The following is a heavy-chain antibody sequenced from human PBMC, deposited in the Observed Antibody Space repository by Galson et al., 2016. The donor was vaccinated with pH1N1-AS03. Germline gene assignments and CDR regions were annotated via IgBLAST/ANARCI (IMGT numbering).Heavy chain of an antibody. J-gene: IGHJ6*03. D-gene: IGHD2-2*01. V-gene: IGHV1-69*04. CDR1: GGTFSSYC. CDR2: INLPLGIA. CDR3: AREESSSSSCRRDQNYYMDV. Sequence: SVKVSCKASGGTFSSYCMHWVRQAPGQGLEWMGRINLPLGIANYAQRFQGRVTITADNSTSTAYMDLSTLISEDTAMYYCAREESSSSSCRRDQNYYMDVWDKGTTVTVSS.